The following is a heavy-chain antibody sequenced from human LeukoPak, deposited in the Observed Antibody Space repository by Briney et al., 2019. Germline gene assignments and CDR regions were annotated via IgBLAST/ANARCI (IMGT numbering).Heavy chain of an antibody. CDR2: IIPILGIA. V-gene: IGHV1-69*04. D-gene: IGHD3-22*01. CDR1: GGTFSSYA. CDR3: ARDGYYYDSSGYSNDAFDI. Sequence: ASVKVSCKASGGTFSSYAISWVRQAPGQGLEWMGRIIPILGIANYAQKFQGRVTITADKSTSTAYTELSSLRSEDTAVYYCARDGYYYDSSGYSNDAFDIWGQGTMVTVSS. J-gene: IGHJ3*02.